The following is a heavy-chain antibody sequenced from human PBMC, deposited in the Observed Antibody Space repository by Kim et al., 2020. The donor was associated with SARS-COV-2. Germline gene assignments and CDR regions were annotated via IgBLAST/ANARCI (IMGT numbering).Heavy chain of an antibody. D-gene: IGHD3-16*01. CDR2: TYYSSKWYS. Sequence: SQTLSLTCAISGDSVSSNSATWTWIRQSPSRGLEWLGRTYYSSKWYSDYAISVKSRITINSDTSKNQFSLQLDSVTPEDTAVYYCAREGGRTYYMDVSGK. CDR1: GDSVSSNSAT. J-gene: IGHJ6*03. V-gene: IGHV6-1*01. CDR3: AREGGRTYYMDV.